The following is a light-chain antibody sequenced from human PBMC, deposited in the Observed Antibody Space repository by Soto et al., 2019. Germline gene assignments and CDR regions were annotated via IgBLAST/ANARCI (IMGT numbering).Light chain of an antibody. CDR3: QKFSAVPT. CDR2: AAS. CDR1: QAIYNY. J-gene: IGKJ4*01. V-gene: IGKV1-27*01. Sequence: DIQMTQSPSSLSASVGDRVTITCRASQAIYNYLAWYQQKPGKVPTLLISAASTLQSGVPSRFSGSGSGTDFPLTIGSLQPEDVATYYCQKFSAVPTFGGGTKVEI.